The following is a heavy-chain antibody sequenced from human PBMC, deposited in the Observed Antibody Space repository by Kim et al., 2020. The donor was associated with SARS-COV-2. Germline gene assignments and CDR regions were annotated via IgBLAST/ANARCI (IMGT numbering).Heavy chain of an antibody. CDR1: GGSVSTINW. Sequence: SETLSLTCAVSGGSVSTINWWSWVRQPPGKGLEWIGEIYRDGSTNYNPSLKSRVTISIDKSKNQFSLNLSSVTAADTAVYYWVSCLIDDNSFWFDPWGQGTLVTVSS. V-gene: IGHV4-4*02. CDR3: VSCLIDDNSFWFDP. J-gene: IGHJ5*01. D-gene: IGHD1-1*01. CDR2: IYRDGST.